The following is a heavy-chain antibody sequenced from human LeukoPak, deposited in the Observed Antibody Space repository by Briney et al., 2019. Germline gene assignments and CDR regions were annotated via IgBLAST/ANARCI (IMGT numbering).Heavy chain of an antibody. V-gene: IGHV1-8*01. CDR3: ARTLETRLMAGY. CDR1: GYTFTSYD. Sequence: ASVKVSCKPSGYTFTSYDINWVRQATGQGLEWMGWMNPNSGNTGYAQKFQGRVTMTRNTSISTVYIELSSLRSEDTAVYYCARTLETRLMAGYWGQGTLVTVSS. J-gene: IGHJ4*02. CDR2: MNPNSGNT. D-gene: IGHD1-1*01.